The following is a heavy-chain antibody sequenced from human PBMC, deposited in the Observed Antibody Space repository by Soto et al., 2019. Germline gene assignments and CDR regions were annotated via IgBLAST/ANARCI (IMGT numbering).Heavy chain of an antibody. CDR1: GFTFSRYG. J-gene: IGHJ5*01. Sequence: EVQLVESGGGLVKPGGSLRLSCVASGFTFSRYGMNWLRQAPGKGLEWVASFSSTTSYVYYADSVKGRFSTSRDNAKNILYLEMYALRTEDTAVYYCARDPSEGRVGNWFESWGQGTLVTVSS. CDR2: FSSTTSYV. D-gene: IGHD2-2*01. CDR3: ARDPSEGRVGNWFES. V-gene: IGHV3-21*06.